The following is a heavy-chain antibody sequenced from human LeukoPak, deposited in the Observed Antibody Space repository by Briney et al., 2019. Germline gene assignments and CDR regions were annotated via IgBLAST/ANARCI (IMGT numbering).Heavy chain of an antibody. D-gene: IGHD1-7*01. J-gene: IGHJ4*02. V-gene: IGHV4-38-2*01. CDR1: GYSISSGYY. Sequence: SETLSLTCAVSGYSISSGYYWAWIRQPPGKGLEWIGSIYHSGSTYYNPSLKSRVTISVDTSKNQFSRRLSSVTAADTAMYYCARSISTTGTDYWGQGTLVTVSS. CDR2: IYHSGST. CDR3: ARSISTTGTDY.